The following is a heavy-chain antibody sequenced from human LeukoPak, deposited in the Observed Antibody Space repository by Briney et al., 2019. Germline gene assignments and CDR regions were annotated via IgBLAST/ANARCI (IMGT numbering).Heavy chain of an antibody. CDR1: GGTFSSYA. D-gene: IGHD2-15*01. J-gene: IGHJ5*02. V-gene: IGHV1-69*05. CDR2: IIPIFGTA. CDR3: ARERARGGSNWFVP. Sequence: ASVKVTCKASGGTFSSYAISWVRQAPGQGREWMGGIIPIFGTANYAQNFQGRVTITTDQSRSTAYMELSSLRSEDTVVYHCARERARGGSNWFVPWGEGTPVTVSS.